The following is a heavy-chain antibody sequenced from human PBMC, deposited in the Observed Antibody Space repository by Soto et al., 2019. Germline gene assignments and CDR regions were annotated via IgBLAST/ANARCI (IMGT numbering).Heavy chain of an antibody. CDR3: ASVRLGYCSSTSCYGGQQYYYYGMDV. CDR2: IIPIFGTA. D-gene: IGHD2-2*01. J-gene: IGHJ6*02. CDR1: GGTFSSYA. V-gene: IGHV1-69*13. Sequence: GASVKVSCKASGGTFSSYAISWVRQAPGQGLEWMGGIIPIFGTANYAQKFQGRVTITADESASTAYMELSSLRSEDTAVYYCASVRLGYCSSTSCYGGQQYYYYGMDVWGQGTTVTLSS.